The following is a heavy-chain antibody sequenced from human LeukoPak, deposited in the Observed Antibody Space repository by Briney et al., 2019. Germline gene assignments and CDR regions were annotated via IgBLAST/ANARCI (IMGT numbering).Heavy chain of an antibody. CDR2: INSDGSST. J-gene: IGHJ5*02. V-gene: IGHV3-74*01. D-gene: IGHD3-10*01. Sequence: GGSLRLSCAASGFTFSSYWMHWVRQAPGKGLVWVSRINSDGSSTNYADSVKGRFTISRDNAKNTLYLQMNSLRAEDTAVYYCARDRGESPRWFDPWGQGTLVTVSS. CDR1: GFTFSSYW. CDR3: ARDRGESPRWFDP.